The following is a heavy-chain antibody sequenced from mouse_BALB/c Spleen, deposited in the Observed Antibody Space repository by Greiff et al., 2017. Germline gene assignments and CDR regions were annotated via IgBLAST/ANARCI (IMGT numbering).Heavy chain of an antibody. CDR2: ISYSGST. V-gene: IGHV3-2*02. D-gene: IGHD2-4*01. Sequence: EVKLMESGPGLVKPSQSLSLTCTVTGYSITSDYAWNWIRQFPGNKLEWMGYISYSGSTSYNPSLKSRISITRDTSKNQFFLQLNSVTTEDTATYYCARAHYDYGVKYYAMDYWGQGTSVTVSS. CDR1: GYSITSDYA. J-gene: IGHJ4*01. CDR3: ARAHYDYGVKYYAMDY.